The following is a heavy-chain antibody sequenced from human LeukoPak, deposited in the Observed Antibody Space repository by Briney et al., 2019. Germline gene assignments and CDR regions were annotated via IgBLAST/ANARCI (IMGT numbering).Heavy chain of an antibody. D-gene: IGHD5-18*01. CDR1: GGSISSSSYY. CDR3: ASGHAVDTAMVTYDY. CDR2: IYYSGST. Sequence: SETLSLTCTVSGGSISSSSYYWGWVRQPPGKGLEWIGSIYYSGSTYYNPSLKSRVTISVDTSKNQFSLKLSSVTAADTAVYYCASGHAVDTAMVTYDYWGQGTLVTVSS. J-gene: IGHJ4*02. V-gene: IGHV4-39*01.